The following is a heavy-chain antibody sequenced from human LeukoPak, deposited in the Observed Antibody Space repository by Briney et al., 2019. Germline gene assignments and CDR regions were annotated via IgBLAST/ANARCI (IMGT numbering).Heavy chain of an antibody. V-gene: IGHV4-59*01. CDR2: IYYSGST. CDR3: ARWLYSDTAMVYYFDY. CDR1: GPSISSYY. Sequence: PSETLSLTSTVAGPSISSYYWSWIRQPPGKGLEWIGYIYYSGSTNYNPSLKSRVTISVDTSKNQFSLKLSSVTAADTAVYYCARWLYSDTAMVYYFDYWGQGALVSVSS. J-gene: IGHJ4*02. D-gene: IGHD5-18*01.